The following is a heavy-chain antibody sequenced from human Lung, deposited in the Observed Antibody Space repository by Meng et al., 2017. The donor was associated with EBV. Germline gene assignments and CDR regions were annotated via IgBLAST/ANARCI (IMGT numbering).Heavy chain of an antibody. J-gene: IGHJ4*02. V-gene: IGHV3-74*01. CDR1: GISCYW. CDR2: INEDGSIV. CDR3: AKDCFGAWDY. D-gene: IGHD1-26*01. Sequence: EAQGKGSGGGLVRPGGSRRLSCVGSGISCYWVHWVRQVPGKGLVWVSRINEDGSIVNYADSVKGRFTIFRDNAKNTVSLQMNSLRVEDTALYYCAKDCFGAWDYWGQGTLVTVSS.